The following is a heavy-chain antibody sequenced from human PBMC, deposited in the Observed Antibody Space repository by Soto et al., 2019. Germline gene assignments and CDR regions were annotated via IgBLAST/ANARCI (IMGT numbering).Heavy chain of an antibody. CDR2: ISWNSGTR. J-gene: IGHJ6*02. CDR1: GFTFGDYA. Sequence: GGSLRLSCIASGFTFGDYAMHWVRQAPGKGLEWVSGISWNSGTRGYADSVKGRFTISRDDAKNSLYLQMNNLRAEDTAFYYCTKGKDILALGYAVDVLGHGTMVTVSS. V-gene: IGHV3-9*01. CDR3: TKGKDILALGYAVDV. D-gene: IGHD2-15*01.